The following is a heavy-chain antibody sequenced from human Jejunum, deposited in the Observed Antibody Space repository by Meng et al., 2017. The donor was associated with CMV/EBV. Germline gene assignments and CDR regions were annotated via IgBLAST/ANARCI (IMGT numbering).Heavy chain of an antibody. J-gene: IGHJ4*02. V-gene: IGHV1-46*01. D-gene: IGHD3-3*02. CDR3: ARRSATSTHFYLDS. Sequence: KAAGYSFTSYYIHWVRLAPGQGPEWMGLMNPSGGYTSYAQKFEGRLTMTADTSTSTIYMDVTRLTSEDTATYYCARRSATSTHFYLDSWGQGTLVTVSS. CDR2: MNPSGGYT. CDR1: GYSFTSYY.